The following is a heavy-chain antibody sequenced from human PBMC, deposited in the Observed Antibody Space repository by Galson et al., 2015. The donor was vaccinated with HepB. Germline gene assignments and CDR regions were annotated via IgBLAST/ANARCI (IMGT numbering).Heavy chain of an antibody. V-gene: IGHV3-13*05. CDR2: IGTAGDP. Sequence: SLRLSCAASGFTFSSYDMHWVRQATGKGLEWVSAIGTAGDPYYPGSVKGRFTISRENAKNSLYLQMNSLRAGDTAVYYCARGGYSSGWYLFDYWGQGTLVTVSS. CDR1: GFTFSSYD. CDR3: ARGGYSSGWYLFDY. D-gene: IGHD6-19*01. J-gene: IGHJ4*02.